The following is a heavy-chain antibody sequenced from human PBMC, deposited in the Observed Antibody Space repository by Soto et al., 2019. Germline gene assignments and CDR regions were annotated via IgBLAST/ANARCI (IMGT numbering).Heavy chain of an antibody. J-gene: IGHJ5*02. CDR3: ARTSGSNYNWFAP. V-gene: IGHV1-18*01. CDR1: GYTFTDYD. D-gene: IGHD4-4*01. CDR2: ISVDNGNT. Sequence: QGQLVQSGAEVKKPGASVKVSCKASGYTFTDYDISWVRQAPGQGLEWMGWISVDNGNTKYVESLQGRVTMTTDTSSGTASLEVRSLRSDDTAVYYCARTSGSNYNWFAPWGQGTLVAVSS.